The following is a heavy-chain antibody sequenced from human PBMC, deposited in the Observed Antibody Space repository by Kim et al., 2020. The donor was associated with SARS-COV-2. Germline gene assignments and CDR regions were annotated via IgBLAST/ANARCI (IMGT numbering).Heavy chain of an antibody. D-gene: IGHD3-10*01. J-gene: IGHJ6*02. V-gene: IGHV3-23*01. CDR2: ISGSGGST. CDR1: GFTFSSYA. Sequence: GGSLRLSCAASGFTFSSYAMSWVRQAPGKGLEWVSAISGSGGSTYYADSVKGRFTISRDNSKNTLYLQMNSLRAEDTAVYYCAKDLRRGSGSPFATGGMDVWGQGTTVTVSS. CDR3: AKDLRRGSGSPFATGGMDV.